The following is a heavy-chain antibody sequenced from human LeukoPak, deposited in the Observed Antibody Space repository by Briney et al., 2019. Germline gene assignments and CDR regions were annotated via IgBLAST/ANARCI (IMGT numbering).Heavy chain of an antibody. J-gene: IGHJ4*02. CDR3: ARDYGDYKFDY. CDR1: GYTFTGYY. V-gene: IGHV1-2*04. Sequence: ASVKVSCKASGYTFTGYYMHGVRQAPGQGLEWMGWINPNSGGTNYAQKFQGWVTMTRDTSISTAYMELSRLRSDDTAVYYCARDYGDYKFDYWGQGTLVTVSS. D-gene: IGHD4-17*01. CDR2: INPNSGGT.